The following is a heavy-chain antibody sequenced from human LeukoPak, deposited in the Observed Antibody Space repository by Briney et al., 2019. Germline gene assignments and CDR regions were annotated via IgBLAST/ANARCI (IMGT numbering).Heavy chain of an antibody. CDR1: GGSLSSSDW. V-gene: IGHV4-4*02. D-gene: IGHD2-2*01. CDR3: ARDPHCSSTNCPFDF. Sequence: SETLSLTCAVSGGSLSSSDWWSLVRQPPGRGLEWIGYIWRSDHTNYNPSLKSRVTMSLDKSKNQFSLKLSSVTAADTAVYYCARDPHCSSTNCPFDFWGQGTLVIVSS. CDR2: IWRSDHT. J-gene: IGHJ4*02.